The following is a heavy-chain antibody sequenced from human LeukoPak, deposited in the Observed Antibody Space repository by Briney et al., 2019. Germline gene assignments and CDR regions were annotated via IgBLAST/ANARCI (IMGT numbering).Heavy chain of an antibody. CDR2: ISSSGSTL. Sequence: GGSLRLSCAASGFAISDYSMNWVRQAPGKGLEWVSYISSSGSTLYYADSVKGRITISRDNAKNSLYLQMNSLRAEDTAVYYCARRRYNWNAIDYWGQGTLVTVSS. D-gene: IGHD1-20*01. CDR1: GFAISDYS. CDR3: ARRRYNWNAIDY. V-gene: IGHV3-48*04. J-gene: IGHJ4*02.